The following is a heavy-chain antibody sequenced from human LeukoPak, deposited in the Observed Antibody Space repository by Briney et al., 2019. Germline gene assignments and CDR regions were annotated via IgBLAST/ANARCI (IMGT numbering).Heavy chain of an antibody. Sequence: ASVKVSCKASGYTFTGYYMHWVRQAPGQGLEWMGWINPNSGGTNYAQKFQGRVTMTRDTSISTAYVELSRLRSDDTAVYYCARGPQWWLRLLIEGSYFDYWGQGTLVTVSS. CDR2: INPNSGGT. CDR1: GYTFTGYY. D-gene: IGHD5-12*01. V-gene: IGHV1-2*02. CDR3: ARGPQWWLRLLIEGSYFDY. J-gene: IGHJ4*02.